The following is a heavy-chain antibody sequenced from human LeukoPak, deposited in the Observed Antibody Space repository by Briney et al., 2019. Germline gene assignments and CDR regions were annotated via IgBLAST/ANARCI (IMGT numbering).Heavy chain of an antibody. Sequence: VASVKVSSKTSGYTFSNYGISWVRQAPGQGLEWMGWITAYNGNRLYAQRFQGRITLTTDTSTSTSYMELRSLEYDDTAIYYCARDNDKVLDHWGQGTLVTVSS. D-gene: IGHD1-1*01. V-gene: IGHV1-18*01. CDR2: ITAYNGNR. CDR1: GYTFSNYG. CDR3: ARDNDKVLDH. J-gene: IGHJ4*01.